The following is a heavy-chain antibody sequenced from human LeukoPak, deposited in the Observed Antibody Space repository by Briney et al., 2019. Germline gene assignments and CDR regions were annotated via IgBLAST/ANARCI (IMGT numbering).Heavy chain of an antibody. CDR1: GYSLSSGYY. CDR3: ARGSLQQLVPGYNWFDP. D-gene: IGHD6-6*01. CDR2: IYHSGST. Sequence: SETLSLTCNVSGYSLSSGYYWGWVRPPPGKGLEWIGSIYHSGSTYYNPSLKSRVTISVDTSKNQFSLKLSSVTAADTAVYYCARGSLQQLVPGYNWFDPWGQGTLVTVSS. V-gene: IGHV4-38-2*02. J-gene: IGHJ5*02.